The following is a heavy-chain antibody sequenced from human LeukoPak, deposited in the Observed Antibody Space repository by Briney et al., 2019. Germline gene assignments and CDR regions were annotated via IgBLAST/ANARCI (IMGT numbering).Heavy chain of an antibody. J-gene: IGHJ4*02. CDR3: AREGYVEYSSSTHDY. V-gene: IGHV3-23*01. CDR2: ITGSGGAT. D-gene: IGHD6-6*01. CDR1: GFTFSTYA. Sequence: GGSLRLSCAASGFTFSTYAVNWVRQAPGKGLEWVSAITGSGGATYYADSVKGRFTISRDNSKNTLYLQMSSLRAEDTAVYYCAREGYVEYSSSTHDYWGQGALVTVSS.